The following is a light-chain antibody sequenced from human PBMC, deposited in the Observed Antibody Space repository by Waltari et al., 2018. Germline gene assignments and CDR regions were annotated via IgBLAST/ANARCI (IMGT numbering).Light chain of an antibody. J-gene: IGKJ1*01. V-gene: IGKV3-11*01. CDR2: EAS. CDR1: QSVSVY. Sequence: EVVLTQSPATLSLSPGERATLSCRASQSVSVYLAWYQQRPGQAPRLLIYEASDRATGGPAGFSGSGSGTDFTLTISSLEPEDFAVYYCQQRTDRPPVTFGQGTRVEMK. CDR3: QQRTDRPPVT.